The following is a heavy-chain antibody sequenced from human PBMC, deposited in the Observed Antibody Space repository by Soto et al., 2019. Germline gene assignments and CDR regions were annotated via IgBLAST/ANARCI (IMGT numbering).Heavy chain of an antibody. J-gene: IGHJ6*02. CDR1: GFTFSSYS. Sequence: GGSLRLSCAASGFTFSSYSMNWVRQAPGKGLEWVSSISSSSSYIYYADSVKGRFTISRDNAKNSLYLQMNSLRAEDTAVYYCARDGVMTTRRKPPDYYYGIDVWGQGTTVTVSS. CDR3: ARDGVMTTRRKPPDYYYGIDV. D-gene: IGHD4-17*01. V-gene: IGHV3-21*01. CDR2: ISSSSSYI.